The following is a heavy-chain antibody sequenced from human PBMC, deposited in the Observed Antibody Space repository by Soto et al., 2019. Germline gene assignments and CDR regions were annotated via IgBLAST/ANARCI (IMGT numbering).Heavy chain of an antibody. Sequence: LSLTCAASGFTVSSNYMSWVRQAPGKGLEWVSVIYSGGSTYYADSVKGRFTISRDNSKNTLYLQMNSLRAEDTAVYYCASNSVAAAGLYYYYYYMDVWGKGTTVTVSS. CDR2: IYSGGST. CDR1: GFTVSSNY. J-gene: IGHJ6*03. D-gene: IGHD6-13*01. CDR3: ASNSVAAAGLYYYYYYMDV. V-gene: IGHV3-66*01.